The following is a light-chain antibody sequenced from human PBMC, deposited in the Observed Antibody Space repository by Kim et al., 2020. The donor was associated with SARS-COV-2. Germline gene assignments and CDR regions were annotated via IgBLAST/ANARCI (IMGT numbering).Light chain of an antibody. CDR3: ATWDDSLSSAV. J-gene: IGLJ3*02. Sequence: NDVFWYQQFPGAAPKLLIYRNDERPSGVPDRFSGSKSGTSASLAISGLRPDDEADYYCATWDDSLSSAVFGGGTQLTVL. CDR2: RND. CDR1: ND. V-gene: IGLV1-47*01.